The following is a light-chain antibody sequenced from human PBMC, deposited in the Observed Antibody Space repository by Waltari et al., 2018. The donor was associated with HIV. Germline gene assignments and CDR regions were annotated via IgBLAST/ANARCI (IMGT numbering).Light chain of an antibody. V-gene: IGKV1-39*01. CDR1: QSISTS. Sequence: DIQMTQSPSSLSASVGDRVTITCRASQSISTSLNWYQQKPGKAPKLLIYAASSLQSGVPSRFSGSGSGTDFTLTISSLQPEDFATYYCQQSYSTPGYTFGQGTKLETK. J-gene: IGKJ2*01. CDR3: QQSYSTPGYT. CDR2: AAS.